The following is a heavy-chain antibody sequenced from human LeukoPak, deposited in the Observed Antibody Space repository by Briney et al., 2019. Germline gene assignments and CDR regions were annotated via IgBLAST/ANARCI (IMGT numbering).Heavy chain of an antibody. J-gene: IGHJ4*02. CDR3: ATSGNYRFDY. Sequence: GGSLRLSCAGSGFRFSSYRMNWVRQSPGKGLEWVSFISGTSTTIDYADSVKGRFTISRDNAQNSLYLQMNSLRGEDTAVYYCATSGNYRFDYWGQGTLVTVSP. D-gene: IGHD1-26*01. CDR2: ISGTSTTI. V-gene: IGHV3-48*01. CDR1: GFRFSSYR.